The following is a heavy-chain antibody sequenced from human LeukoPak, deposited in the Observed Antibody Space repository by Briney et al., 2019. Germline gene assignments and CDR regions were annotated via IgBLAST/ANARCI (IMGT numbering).Heavy chain of an antibody. V-gene: IGHV7-4-1*02. CDR3: ARELPGGVTTDTWLFGIEY. CDR1: GYTFTSYA. CDR2: INTNTGNP. D-gene: IGHD4-17*01. Sequence: ASVKVSCKASGYTFTSYAMNWVRQAPGQGLEWMGWINTNTGNPTYAQGFTGRFVFSLDTSVSTAYLQISSLKAEDTAVYYCARELPGGVTTDTWLFGIEYWGQGTLVTVSS. J-gene: IGHJ4*02.